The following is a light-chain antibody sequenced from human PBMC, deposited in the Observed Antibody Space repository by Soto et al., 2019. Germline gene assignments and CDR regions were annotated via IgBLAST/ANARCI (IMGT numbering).Light chain of an antibody. J-gene: IGKJ4*02. CDR2: DTS. V-gene: IGKV3-11*01. CDR3: QYRPHWPTART. Sequence: SPKNVATGACSVRQSLSSNLAWYQQKHGQAPRLLIHDTSIRATDIPARFSGSGSGTEFTLTISILGPEDFAVYYCQYRPHWPTARTFAGGTKVDIK. CDR1: QSLSSN.